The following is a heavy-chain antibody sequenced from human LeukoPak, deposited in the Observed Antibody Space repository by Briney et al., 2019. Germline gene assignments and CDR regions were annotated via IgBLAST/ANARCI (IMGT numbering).Heavy chain of an antibody. D-gene: IGHD3-10*01. CDR1: GGSFSGYY. CDR2: INHSGST. Sequence: SETLSLTCAVYGGSFSGYYWSWIRQPPGKGLEWIGEINHSGSTNYNPSLKSRVTISVDTSKNQFSLKLSSVTAADTAVYYCAISSMVRGIIGFDYWGQGTLVTVSS. CDR3: AISSMVRGIIGFDY. J-gene: IGHJ4*02. V-gene: IGHV4-34*01.